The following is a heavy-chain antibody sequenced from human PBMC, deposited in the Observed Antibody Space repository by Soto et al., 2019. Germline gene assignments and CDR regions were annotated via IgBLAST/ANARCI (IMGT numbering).Heavy chain of an antibody. J-gene: IGHJ6*02. CDR3: ARHLDYGDLYSYYYGMDV. V-gene: IGHV5-51*01. CDR1: GYILTSYW. D-gene: IGHD4-17*01. Sequence: PGASLKSCCEGSGYILTSYWIGWVREXXXXXLDWMGIIYPGDSDTRYSPSFQGQVTISADKSISTAYLQWSSLKASDTAMYYCARHLDYGDLYSYYYGMDVWGQGTTVT. CDR2: IYPGDSDT.